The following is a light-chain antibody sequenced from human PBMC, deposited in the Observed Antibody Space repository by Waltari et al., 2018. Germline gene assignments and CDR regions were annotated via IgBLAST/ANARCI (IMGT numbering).Light chain of an antibody. CDR2: GAS. CDR1: QNITTY. J-gene: IGKJ5*01. V-gene: IGKV1-39*01. Sequence: DIQMTQSPSSLCTSVGDRVTINCRASQNITTYLNCYQQKSGKAPKLLIYGASSLQSGVPSRFSGSGSGTGFTLTISSLQPEDFATYYCQQYNTFPITFGQGTRLDIK. CDR3: QQYNTFPIT.